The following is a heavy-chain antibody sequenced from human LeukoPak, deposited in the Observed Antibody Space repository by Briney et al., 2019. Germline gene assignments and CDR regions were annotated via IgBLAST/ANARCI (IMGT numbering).Heavy chain of an antibody. J-gene: IGHJ4*02. CDR3: AKDFSRALISGWRFDY. Sequence: GSLRLSCAASGFTFSSYAMHWVRQAPGKGLEWVAVISYDGSNKYYADSVRGRFSISRDNSKNTLYLQMNSLTAEDTAVYYCAKDFSRALISGWRFDYWGQGTLVTVSS. CDR2: ISYDGSNK. CDR1: GFTFSSYA. D-gene: IGHD6-19*01. V-gene: IGHV3-30-3*01.